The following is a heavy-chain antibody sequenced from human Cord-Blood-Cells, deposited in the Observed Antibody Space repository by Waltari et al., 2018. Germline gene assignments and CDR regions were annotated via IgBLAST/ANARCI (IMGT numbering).Heavy chain of an antibody. CDR3: ARLARPWYSSSPYYYYYYMDV. J-gene: IGHJ6*03. CDR2: IKQDGSEK. D-gene: IGHD6-6*01. Sequence: WVANIKQDGSEKYYVDSVKGRFTISRDNAKNSLYLQMNSLRAEDTAVYYCARLARPWYSSSPYYYYYYMDVWGKGTTVTVSS. V-gene: IGHV3-7*01.